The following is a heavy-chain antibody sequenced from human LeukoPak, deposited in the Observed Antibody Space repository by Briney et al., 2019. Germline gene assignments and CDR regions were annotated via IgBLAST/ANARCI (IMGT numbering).Heavy chain of an antibody. Sequence: KPSETLSLTCTVSGGSISSYYWSWIRQPPGKGLEWIGSIYYSGSTYYNPSLKSRVTISVDTSKNQFSLKLSSVTAADTAVYYCAGSYTTENAFDIWGQGTMVTVSS. D-gene: IGHD3-16*01. CDR2: IYYSGST. V-gene: IGHV4-59*05. CDR3: AGSYTTENAFDI. J-gene: IGHJ3*02. CDR1: GGSISSYY.